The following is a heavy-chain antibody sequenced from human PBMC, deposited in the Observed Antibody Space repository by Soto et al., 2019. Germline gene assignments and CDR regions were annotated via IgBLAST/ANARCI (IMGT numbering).Heavy chain of an antibody. V-gene: IGHV4-59*01. Sequence: HVHLQESGPGLVKPAETLSLTCSVSGGSISSYYCSWIRQPPGQGLEWIGYVFSPGITRYNPSLKSRATISGDTSMKQFSLNLMSVTAADTAVYYCAKWGAAAGTTWGQGIRVNGSS. CDR1: GGSISSYY. J-gene: IGHJ4*02. CDR3: AKWGAAAGTT. D-gene: IGHD6-25*01. CDR2: VFSPGIT.